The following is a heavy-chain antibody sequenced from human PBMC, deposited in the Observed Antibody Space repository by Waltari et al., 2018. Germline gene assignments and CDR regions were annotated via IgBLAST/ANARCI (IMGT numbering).Heavy chain of an antibody. CDR1: GGSISSYY. D-gene: IGHD6-6*01. CDR2: IYYSGST. V-gene: IGHV4-59*01. J-gene: IGHJ4*02. CDR3: ARGGIAARSRLAY. Sequence: QVQLQESGPGLVKPSETLSLTCTVSGGSISSYYWSWIRQPPGKGLEWIGYIYYSGSTNYNPSLKSRVTISVDTSKNQFSLKLSSVTAADTAVYYCARGGIAARSRLAYWGQGTLVTVSS.